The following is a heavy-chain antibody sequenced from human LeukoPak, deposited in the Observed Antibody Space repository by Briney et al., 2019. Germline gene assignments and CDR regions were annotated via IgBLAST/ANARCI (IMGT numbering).Heavy chain of an antibody. D-gene: IGHD5-18*01. Sequence: PGESLKISCKGSGYTFTNSWIGWVCQTPGKGLEWMGSIYPGDSDTRYSPSFQGQVTISVDKSISTAYLQWSSLKASNTAMYYCTIRAYSYEYFDFWGQGTLVTVSS. CDR1: GYTFTNSW. CDR2: IYPGDSDT. CDR3: TIRAYSYEYFDF. J-gene: IGHJ4*02. V-gene: IGHV5-51*01.